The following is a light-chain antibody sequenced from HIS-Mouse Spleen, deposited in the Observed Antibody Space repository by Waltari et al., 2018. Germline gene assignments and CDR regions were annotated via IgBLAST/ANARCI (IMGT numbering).Light chain of an antibody. J-gene: IGLJ3*02. CDR2: KDS. Sequence: SYELTQPPSVSVSPGQTARITCSGEALPKQYAYWYQQKPGQAPVLVIYKDSERPSGIPERISGSSSGTTVTLTISGVQAEDEADYYCQSADSSGTGWVFGGGTKLTVL. V-gene: IGLV3-25*03. CDR3: QSADSSGTGWV. CDR1: ALPKQY.